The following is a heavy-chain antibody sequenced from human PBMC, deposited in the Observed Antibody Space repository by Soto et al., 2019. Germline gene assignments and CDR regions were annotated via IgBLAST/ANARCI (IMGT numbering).Heavy chain of an antibody. J-gene: IGHJ4*02. Sequence: DVQLVESGGVVVQPGGSLRLSCAASGFTFDDYAMHWVRQAPGKGLEWVSLISWNGDRRYYADSVKGRFTISRDNSKNSLYLQMNSLRADDTALYYCAKDRGYSGYDYLDYWGQGTLVTVSS. CDR2: ISWNGDRR. CDR1: GFTFDDYA. D-gene: IGHD5-12*01. CDR3: AKDRGYSGYDYLDY. V-gene: IGHV3-43D*04.